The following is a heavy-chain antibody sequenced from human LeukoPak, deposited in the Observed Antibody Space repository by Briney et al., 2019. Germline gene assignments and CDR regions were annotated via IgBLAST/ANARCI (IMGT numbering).Heavy chain of an antibody. Sequence: GGSLQISCKGSGSPFTSYWIGWVRKLHGKGLEGMGIIYPGDSDTRYSPSFQGQVTISADKSISTAYLQWSSLKASDTAMYYCARSSYYDRAFDIWGQGTMVTVSS. CDR1: GSPFTSYW. CDR2: IYPGDSDT. D-gene: IGHD3-10*02. CDR3: ARSSYYDRAFDI. V-gene: IGHV5-51*01. J-gene: IGHJ3*02.